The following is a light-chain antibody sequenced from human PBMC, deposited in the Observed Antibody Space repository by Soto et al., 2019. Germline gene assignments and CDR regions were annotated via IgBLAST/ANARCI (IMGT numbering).Light chain of an antibody. CDR2: EVS. CDR1: SSDVGGYKY. Sequence: QSALTQPPSASGSPGQLVTISCAGTSSDVGGYKYVSWYQQHPGKVPKLIIYEVSERPSGVPERFSGSKSGNTASLTVSGLQAEDEADYYCSSYAGSNHLVFGGGTKLTVL. J-gene: IGLJ2*01. CDR3: SSYAGSNHLV. V-gene: IGLV2-8*01.